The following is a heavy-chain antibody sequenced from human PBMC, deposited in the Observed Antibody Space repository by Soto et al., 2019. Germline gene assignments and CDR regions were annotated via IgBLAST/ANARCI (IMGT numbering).Heavy chain of an antibody. Sequence: QVQLVQSGAEVKKPGASVKVSCKASGYTFTSYGISWVRQAPGQGLEWMGWISAYNGNTNYAQKLQGRVTMTTDTSTSXXYXEXXSLRSDGTAWYYCAGGIVSVPAAMERVYYYYGRDVSGQGTTVTVSS. D-gene: IGHD2-2*01. CDR2: ISAYNGNT. CDR1: GYTFTSYG. V-gene: IGHV1-18*01. CDR3: AGGIVSVPAAMERVYYYYGRDV. J-gene: IGHJ6*02.